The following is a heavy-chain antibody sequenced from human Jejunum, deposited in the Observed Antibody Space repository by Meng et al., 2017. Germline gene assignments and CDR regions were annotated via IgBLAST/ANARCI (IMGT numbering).Heavy chain of an antibody. CDR3: ARDRNHVNWFFY. Sequence: GSLRLSCTVSGDSSSPTYYWGWIRQSPGKGLEWSASVDHSGTTYYNSSLQTRVSISVDTSKNQLSLNLKSVTATDTAIYFCARDRNHVNWFFYWGQGTLVIVSS. V-gene: IGHV4-38-2*02. CDR1: GDSSSPTYY. D-gene: IGHD2/OR15-2a*01. CDR2: VDHSGTT. J-gene: IGHJ5*01.